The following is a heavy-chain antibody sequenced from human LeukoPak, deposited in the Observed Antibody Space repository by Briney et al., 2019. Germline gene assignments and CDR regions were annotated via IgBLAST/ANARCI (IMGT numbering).Heavy chain of an antibody. Sequence: SSETLSLTCTVSGGSISSSSYYWGWIRQPPGKGLEWIVSISYSGSTYYNPSLKSRVTISVDTSKNQFSLKLSSVTAADTAVYYCARLLGYCSGGSCYSIDYWGQGTLVTVSS. CDR2: ISYSGST. D-gene: IGHD2-15*01. V-gene: IGHV4-39*01. CDR3: ARLLGYCSGGSCYSIDY. J-gene: IGHJ4*02. CDR1: GGSISSSSYY.